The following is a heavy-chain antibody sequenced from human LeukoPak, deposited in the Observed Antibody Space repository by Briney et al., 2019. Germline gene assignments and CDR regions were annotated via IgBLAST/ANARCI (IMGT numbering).Heavy chain of an antibody. CDR1: GYTFTGYY. CDR2: INLNSGGT. D-gene: IGHD5-12*01. Sequence: GASVKVSCKASGYTFTGYYMHWVRQAPGQGLEWMGWINLNSGGTNYAQKFQGRVTMTRDTSISTAYMELSRLRSDDTAVYYCARNHIVATFDYWGQGTLVTVPS. J-gene: IGHJ4*02. CDR3: ARNHIVATFDY. V-gene: IGHV1-2*02.